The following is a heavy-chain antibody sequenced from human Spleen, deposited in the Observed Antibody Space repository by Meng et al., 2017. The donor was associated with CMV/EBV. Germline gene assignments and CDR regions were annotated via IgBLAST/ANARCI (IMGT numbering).Heavy chain of an antibody. D-gene: IGHD6-19*01. V-gene: IGHV3-21*01. CDR1: GFTFSAYS. CDR3: AKRLGRDDAFDT. CDR2: ISTTSSYI. J-gene: IGHJ3*02. Sequence: GESLKISCAASGFTFSAYSMNWVRQAPGKGLEWVSSISTTSSYIYYADSMKGRFTISRDNAKNSLYLQMNSLRAEDTAVYYCAKRLGRDDAFDTWGQGTMVTVSS.